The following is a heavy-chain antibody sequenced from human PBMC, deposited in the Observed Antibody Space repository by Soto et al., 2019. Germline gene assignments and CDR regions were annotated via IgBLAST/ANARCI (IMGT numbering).Heavy chain of an antibody. CDR2: ISAYNGNT. Sequence: QVQLVQSGAEVKKPGASVKVSCKASGYTFTSYGISWVRQTPGQGLEWMGWISAYNGNTNYAQKLQGRVTMTTGTSTSTAYMELRSLRSDDTAVYYCAREGNYGSGYFYYYYYYMDVWGKGTTVTVSS. CDR1: GYTFTSYG. V-gene: IGHV1-18*01. D-gene: IGHD3-10*01. J-gene: IGHJ6*03. CDR3: AREGNYGSGYFYYYYYYMDV.